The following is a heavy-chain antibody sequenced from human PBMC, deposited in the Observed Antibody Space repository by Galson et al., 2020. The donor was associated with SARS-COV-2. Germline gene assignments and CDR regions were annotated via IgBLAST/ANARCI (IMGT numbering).Heavy chain of an antibody. Sequence: GESLKISCAASGFTFSSYDMSWVRQAPGKGLDWVSAISGSGGSTYYADSVKGRFTISRDNSKNTLYLQMNSLRAEDTAVYYCAKDSAVSDYAYDYWGQGTLVTVSS. D-gene: IGHD2-2*01. CDR2: ISGSGGST. CDR3: AKDSAVSDYAYDY. V-gene: IGHV3-23*01. CDR1: GFTFSSYD. J-gene: IGHJ4*02.